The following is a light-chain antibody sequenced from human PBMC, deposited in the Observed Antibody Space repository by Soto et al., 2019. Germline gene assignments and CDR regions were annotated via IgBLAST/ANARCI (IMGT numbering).Light chain of an antibody. CDR1: NSNIGSNT. J-gene: IGLJ3*02. CDR2: SNN. CDR3: AAWDDSLNGPL. V-gene: IGLV1-44*01. Sequence: QSVLTQPPSASGTPGQRVTISCSGSNSNIGSNTVNWYQQLPGTAPTLLIYSNNQRPSGVPDRFSGSKSGTSASLAVNGLQSEDEADYYCAAWDDSLNGPLFGGGTQLTVL.